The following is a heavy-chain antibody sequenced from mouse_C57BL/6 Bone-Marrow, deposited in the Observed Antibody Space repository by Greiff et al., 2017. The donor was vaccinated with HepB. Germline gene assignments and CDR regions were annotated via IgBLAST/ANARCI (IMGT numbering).Heavy chain of an antibody. J-gene: IGHJ3*01. CDR2: FYPGSGSI. Sequence: VKLVESGAELVKPGASVNLSCKASGYTFTEYTIHWVKQRAGQGLEWIGWFYPGSGSIKYNEKFKDKATLTADKSYSTVYMELSRLTSEDSAVYFCARHGYYRGFAYWGQGTLVTVSA. D-gene: IGHD2-12*01. CDR1: GYTFTEYT. CDR3: ARHGYYRGFAY. V-gene: IGHV1-62-2*01.